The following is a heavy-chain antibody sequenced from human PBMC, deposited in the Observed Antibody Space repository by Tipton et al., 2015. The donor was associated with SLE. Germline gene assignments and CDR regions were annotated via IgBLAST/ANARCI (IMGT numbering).Heavy chain of an antibody. CDR2: IHDSGDS. CDR3: ARGRVDYIRGSYRPSSLDY. Sequence: LRLSCGVSGGSASGYYWSWIRQFPGKGPEWIGDIHDSGDSNSNPSLKSRVTMSVDTSENHISLKLSSVTAADTALYYCARGRVDYIRGSYRPSSLDYWSQGMQVTVSS. J-gene: IGHJ4*02. D-gene: IGHD3-16*02. V-gene: IGHV4-34*01. CDR1: GGSASGYY.